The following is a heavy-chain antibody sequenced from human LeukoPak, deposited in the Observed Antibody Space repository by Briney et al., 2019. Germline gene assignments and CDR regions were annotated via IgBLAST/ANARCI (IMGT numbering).Heavy chain of an antibody. CDR3: ARYAALSGPNWLDP. V-gene: IGHV4-59*01. CDR2: IRCNGNT. J-gene: IGHJ5*02. CDR1: GGSIIGYW. D-gene: IGHD6-19*01. Sequence: PSETLSLTCTVSGGSIIGYWWSWIRQPPGKGLEWIGNIRCNGNTYSNPSLKSRVTISVDTSKNQFSMKLSFVTAADTAMYYCARYAALSGPNWLDPWGRGTLVTVSS.